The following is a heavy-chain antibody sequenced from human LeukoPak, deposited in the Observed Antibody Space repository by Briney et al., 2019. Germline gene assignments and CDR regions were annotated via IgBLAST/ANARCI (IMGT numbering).Heavy chain of an antibody. V-gene: IGHV4-59*08. CDR2: IYYSGST. D-gene: IGHD2-8*01. J-gene: IGHJ3*02. Sequence: SETLSLTCTVSGGSISSYYWSWIRQPPGKGLELIGYIYYSGSTNYNPSLKSRVTMSVDTSKNQFSLKLSSVTAADTAVYYCACLSSNGRRAFDIWGQGTMVTVSP. CDR1: GGSISSYY. CDR3: ACLSSNGRRAFDI.